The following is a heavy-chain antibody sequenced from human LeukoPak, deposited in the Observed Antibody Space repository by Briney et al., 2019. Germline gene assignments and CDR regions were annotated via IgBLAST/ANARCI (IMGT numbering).Heavy chain of an antibody. CDR1: GYTFTSYG. Sequence: GASVKVSCKASGYTFTSYGISWVRQAPGQGLEWMGWISAYNGNTNYAQKLQGRVTMTTDTSTSTAYMELRSLRSDDTAVYYCARDKQQLVHPNWFDPWGQGTLVTVSS. CDR3: ARDKQQLVHPNWFDP. J-gene: IGHJ5*02. D-gene: IGHD6-13*01. CDR2: ISAYNGNT. V-gene: IGHV1-18*01.